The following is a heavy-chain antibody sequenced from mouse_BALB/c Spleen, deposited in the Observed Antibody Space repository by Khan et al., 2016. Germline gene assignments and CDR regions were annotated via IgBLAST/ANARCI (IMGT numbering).Heavy chain of an antibody. D-gene: IGHD2-4*01. Sequence: QVQLKESGPGLVAPSQSLSITCTVSGFSITGFAVNWVRQPPGKGLEWLGVIWGDGSTDYDSALKSRLSISKDNSKSQVFLEMNSLQTDDTARYYCAGYYDYDGGFAYWGQGTLVTVSA. CDR2: IWGDGST. CDR3: AGYYDYDGGFAY. J-gene: IGHJ3*01. CDR1: GFSITGFA. V-gene: IGHV2-6-7*01.